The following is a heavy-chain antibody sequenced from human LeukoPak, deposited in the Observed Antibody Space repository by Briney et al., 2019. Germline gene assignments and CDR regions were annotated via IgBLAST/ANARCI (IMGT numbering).Heavy chain of an antibody. Sequence: SGTLSLTCAVSRGSISSNTWWSWVRQPPGKGLEWIGEIYRSGSTHYNPSLKSPVTISVDTSKNQLSLKLRSVTAADTAVYYCARGRSRNSYGRAFDIWGQGTMVTVSS. D-gene: IGHD5-18*01. CDR1: RGSISSNTW. CDR3: ARGRSRNSYGRAFDI. V-gene: IGHV4-4*02. J-gene: IGHJ3*02. CDR2: IYRSGST.